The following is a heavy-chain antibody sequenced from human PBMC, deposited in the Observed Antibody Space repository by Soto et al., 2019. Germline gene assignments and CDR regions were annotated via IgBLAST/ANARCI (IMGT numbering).Heavy chain of an antibody. CDR2: ISGEYGNT. V-gene: IGHV1-18*04. J-gene: IGHJ4*02. D-gene: IGHD2-15*01. Sequence: QVPLVQSGAEVKKPGASVRVSCKTSDYSLSDFGISWVREAPGQGLEWMGWISGEYGNTNYAQTFEGRVTMTTYPSTNTAYLELRSLTSDDTAVYYFAIDGRAFREQRFFDSWGQGTLVTVSS. CDR3: AIDGRAFREQRFFDS. CDR1: DYSLSDFG.